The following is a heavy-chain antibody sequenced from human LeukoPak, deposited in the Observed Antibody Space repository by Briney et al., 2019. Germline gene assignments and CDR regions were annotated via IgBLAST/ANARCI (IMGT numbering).Heavy chain of an antibody. CDR1: GLSISGSRYY. J-gene: IGHJ4*02. Sequence: SETLSLTCAVSGLSISGSRYYWGWIRQPPGKGLEGIGDVYYSGSTNYNPSLKSRVPVSVDTVDNQFSLRLGSVTAADTAVYYCVRQSCSGTTCYADFDYWGQGTLVTVSS. V-gene: IGHV4-39*01. CDR3: VRQSCSGTTCYADFDY. CDR2: VYYSGST. D-gene: IGHD2-2*01.